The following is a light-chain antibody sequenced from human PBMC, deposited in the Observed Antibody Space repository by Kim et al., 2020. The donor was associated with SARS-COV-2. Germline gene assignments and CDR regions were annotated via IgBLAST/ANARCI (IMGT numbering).Light chain of an antibody. CDR1: QSVLNSSNNKNY. CDR2: WAS. CDR3: QQSYSVPPT. J-gene: IGKJ1*01. V-gene: IGKV4-1*01. Sequence: ATINCKSRQSVLNSSNNKNYLAWYQQKPGQPPKLLIYWASSRESGVPDRFSGSGSGTDFTLTISSLQAEDVAVYYCQQSYSVPPTFGQGTKVDIK.